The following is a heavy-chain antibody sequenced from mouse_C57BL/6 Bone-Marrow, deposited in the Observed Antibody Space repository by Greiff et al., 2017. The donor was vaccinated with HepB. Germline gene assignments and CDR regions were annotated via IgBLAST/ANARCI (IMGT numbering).Heavy chain of an antibody. J-gene: IGHJ4*01. Sequence: QVQLQQPGAELVKPGASVKLSCKASGYTFTSYWMHWVKQRPGQGLEWIGMIHPTSGSTNYNEKFKSKATLTADKSSSTAYMQLSSLTSEDSAVYYCARYNYGIRGDAMDYWGQGTSVTVSS. V-gene: IGHV1-64*01. CDR1: GYTFTSYW. CDR3: ARYNYGIRGDAMDY. D-gene: IGHD1-1*01. CDR2: IHPTSGST.